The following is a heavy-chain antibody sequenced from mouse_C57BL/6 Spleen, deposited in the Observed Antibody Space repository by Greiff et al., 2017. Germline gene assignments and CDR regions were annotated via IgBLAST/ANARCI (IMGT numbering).Heavy chain of an antibody. J-gene: IGHJ1*03. Sequence: DVKLQESGPGLVKPSQSLSLTCSVTGYSITSGYYWNWIRQFPGNKLEWMGYIIYDGSNNYNPSLNNRISITRDTSKNQFFLKLNSVTTEDTATYYCARGDYDYGSFDVWGTGTTVTVSS. CDR1: GYSITSGYY. CDR2: IIYDGSN. CDR3: ARGDYDYGSFDV. V-gene: IGHV3-6*01. D-gene: IGHD2-4*01.